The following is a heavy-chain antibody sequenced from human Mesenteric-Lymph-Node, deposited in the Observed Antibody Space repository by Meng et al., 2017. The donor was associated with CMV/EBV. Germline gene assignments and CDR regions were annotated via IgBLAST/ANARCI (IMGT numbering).Heavy chain of an antibody. V-gene: IGHV1-2*02. CDR2: INTESGDT. CDR1: GYTFTDYF. J-gene: IGHJ6*02. D-gene: IGHD3-22*01. Sequence: ASVKVSCKASGYTFTDYFMHWVRQAPGQGLEWMGWINTESGDTIHAQKFQGRIAMTRDTSITTVYMDLSSLRSDDTAVYYCASVAAIVVTDPYNYYYGLDVWGQGTTVTVSS. CDR3: ASVAAIVVTDPYNYYYGLDV.